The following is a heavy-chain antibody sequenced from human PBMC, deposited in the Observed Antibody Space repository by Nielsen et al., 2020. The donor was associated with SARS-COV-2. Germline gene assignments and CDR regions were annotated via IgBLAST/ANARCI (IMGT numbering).Heavy chain of an antibody. CDR3: ARVSFGVVIIFRSSWFDP. CDR2: IKQDGSEK. Sequence: GEPLKISCAASGFTFSSYWMSWVRQAPGKGLEWVANIKQDGSEKYYVDSVKGRFTISRDNAKNSLYLQMNSLRAEDTAVYYCARVSFGVVIIFRSSWFDPWGQGTLITVSS. CDR1: GFTFSSYW. D-gene: IGHD3-3*01. J-gene: IGHJ5*02. V-gene: IGHV3-7*01.